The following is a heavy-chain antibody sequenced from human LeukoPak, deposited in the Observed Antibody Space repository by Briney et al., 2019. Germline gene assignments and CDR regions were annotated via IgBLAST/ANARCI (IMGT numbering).Heavy chain of an antibody. CDR1: GFNFYDAW. D-gene: IGHD2-21*02. CDR3: SWLTCGGGCWSL. CDR2: IKSKGSGGTT. J-gene: IGHJ4*02. V-gene: IGHV3-15*01. Sequence: KSGGSLRLSCTASGFNFYDAWMSWVRQAPGKGLEWIGRIKSKGSGGTTDYAAPVKGRFTISRDDSKKTVYLQMNSLKTEDTAVYFCSWLTCGGGCWSLWGEGTLVTVSS.